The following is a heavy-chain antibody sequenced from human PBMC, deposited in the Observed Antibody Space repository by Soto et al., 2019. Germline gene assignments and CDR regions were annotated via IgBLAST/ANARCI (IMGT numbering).Heavy chain of an antibody. CDR3: ARGGHVVVVTAAFDY. Sequence: ASVEVSCKESGNTFSNYYIQWVRQATGQGLEWMGTINPSGGHTTYAQKFLGRVTMTRDTSTSTLYMELTSLRSEDTAVYYCARGGHVVVVTAAFDYWGQGTLVTVSS. V-gene: IGHV1-46*03. J-gene: IGHJ4*02. CDR2: INPSGGHT. D-gene: IGHD2-21*02. CDR1: GNTFSNYY.